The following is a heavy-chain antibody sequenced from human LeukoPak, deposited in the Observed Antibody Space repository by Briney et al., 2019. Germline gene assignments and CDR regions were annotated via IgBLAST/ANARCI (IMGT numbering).Heavy chain of an antibody. D-gene: IGHD5-18*01. V-gene: IGHV4-39*07. CDR3: ARRATTERGISYGLDN. CDR1: GGSVSSGSYY. CDR2: IYYSGST. Sequence: PSETLSLTCTVSGGSVSSGSYYWGWIRQPPGKGLEWIGNIYYSGSTYYNPSLKSRVTISVETSKNQFSLKLSSVTAADTAVYYCARRATTERGISYGLDNWGQGTLVTVSS. J-gene: IGHJ4*02.